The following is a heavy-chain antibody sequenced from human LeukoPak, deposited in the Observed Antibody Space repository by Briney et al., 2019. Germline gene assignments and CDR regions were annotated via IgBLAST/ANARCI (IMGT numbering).Heavy chain of an antibody. CDR3: AQTPWYSYGKFDY. Sequence: SETLSLTCAVYGGSFSGYYWSWIRQPPGKGLEWIGEINHSGSTNYNPSLKSRVTISVDTSKNQFSLKLSSVTAADTAVYYCAQTPWYSYGKFDYWGQGTLVTVSS. CDR1: GGSFSGYY. V-gene: IGHV4-34*01. D-gene: IGHD5-18*01. CDR2: INHSGST. J-gene: IGHJ4*02.